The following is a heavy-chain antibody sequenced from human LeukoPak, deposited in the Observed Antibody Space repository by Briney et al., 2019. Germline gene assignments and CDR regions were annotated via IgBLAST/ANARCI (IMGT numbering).Heavy chain of an antibody. D-gene: IGHD2-15*01. CDR3: AKEYCGGGRCNDDFFDY. CDR2: ISYDEKTQ. V-gene: IGHV3-30*18. CDR1: GFTFSTNG. Sequence: GRSLRLSCAASGFTFSTNGMHWVREAPGKGLDWGAVISYDEKTQYYADSVKGRFTISRDNSKNTVYLQMNSLRAEETAVYYCAKEYCGGGRCNDDFFDYWGQRTLVTVSS. J-gene: IGHJ4*02.